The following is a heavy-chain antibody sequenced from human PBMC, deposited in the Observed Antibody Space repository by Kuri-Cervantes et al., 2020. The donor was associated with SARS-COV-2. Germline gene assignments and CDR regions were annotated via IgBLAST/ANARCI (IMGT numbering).Heavy chain of an antibody. D-gene: IGHD5-18*01. CDR3: ARAYSYGFLSFGWCDY. CDR1: GGSISSSS. CDR2: ISSSSSYI. Sequence: GESLKISCAVSGGSISSSSYYWGWIRQAPGKGLEWVSSISSSSSYIYYADSVKGRFTISRDNAKNSLYLQMNSLRAEDTAVYYCARAYSYGFLSFGWCDYWGQGTLVTVSS. V-gene: IGHV3-21*01. J-gene: IGHJ4*02.